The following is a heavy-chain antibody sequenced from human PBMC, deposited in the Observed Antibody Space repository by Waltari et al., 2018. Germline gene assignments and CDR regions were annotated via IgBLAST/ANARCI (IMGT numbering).Heavy chain of an antibody. J-gene: IGHJ3*02. V-gene: IGHV1-24*01. CDR3: ATGNYVWGSYDAFDI. D-gene: IGHD3-16*01. CDR1: GYTLTELS. Sequence: QVQLVQSGAEVKKPGASVKVSCKVSGYTLTELSMHWVRQAPGKGLEWMGGLDPEEGETIYAPKFQGRVTMTEDTSTDTAYMELSSLRSEDTAVYYCATGNYVWGSYDAFDIWGQGTMVTVSS. CDR2: LDPEEGET.